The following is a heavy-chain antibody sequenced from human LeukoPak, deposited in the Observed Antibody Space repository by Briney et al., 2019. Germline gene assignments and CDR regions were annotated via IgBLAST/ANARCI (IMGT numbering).Heavy chain of an antibody. CDR1: GFTFSSYW. V-gene: IGHV3-74*01. CDR2: INSDGSST. CDR3: ARPKGYDSSGYYYDAFDI. Sequence: GGSLRLSCAASGFTFSSYWMHWVRPAPGKGLVWVSRINSDGSSTSYADSVKGRFTISRDNAKNTLYLQMNSLRAEDTAVYYCARPKGYDSSGYYYDAFDIWGQGTMVTVSS. J-gene: IGHJ3*02. D-gene: IGHD3-22*01.